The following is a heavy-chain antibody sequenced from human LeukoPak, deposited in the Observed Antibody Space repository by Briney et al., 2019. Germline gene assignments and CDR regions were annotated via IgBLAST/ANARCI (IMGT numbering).Heavy chain of an antibody. CDR1: GYTFTSYG. CDR3: ARGLGGSGSYYNLGGDV. D-gene: IGHD3-10*01. CDR2: ISAYNGNT. V-gene: IGHV1-18*01. Sequence: ASVKVPCKASGYTFTSYGISWVRQAPGQGLEWMGWISAYNGNTNYAQKLQGRVTMTTDTSTSTAYMELRSLRSDDTAVYYCARGLGGSGSYYNLGGDVWGQGTTVTVSS. J-gene: IGHJ6*02.